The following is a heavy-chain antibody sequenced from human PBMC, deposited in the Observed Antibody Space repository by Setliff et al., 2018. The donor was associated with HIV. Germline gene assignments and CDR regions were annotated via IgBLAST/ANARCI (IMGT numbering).Heavy chain of an antibody. D-gene: IGHD2-2*01. CDR2: SNQSGSG. CDR3: VTSSSWSSRLNF. J-gene: IGHJ4*02. CDR1: GGSFRGYY. V-gene: IGHV4-34*01. Sequence: SETLSLTCVVYGGSFRGYYWSWIRQPPGKGLEWIGESNQSGSGNYNPSLKSRVTISVDTSKNEFSLKLTSVTAADTAVYYCVTSSSWSSRLNFWGPGMLVTVPS.